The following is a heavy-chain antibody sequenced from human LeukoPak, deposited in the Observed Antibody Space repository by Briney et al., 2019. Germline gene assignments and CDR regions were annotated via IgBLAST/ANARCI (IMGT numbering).Heavy chain of an antibody. Sequence: ASVKVSCKASGYTFTSYDINWVRQATGQGLEWMGWMNPNSGNTGYAQKFQGRVTITADESTSTAYMELSSLRSEDTAVYYCASPVSYYYDSSGYSGLDYWGQGTLVTVSS. CDR3: ASPVSYYYDSSGYSGLDY. J-gene: IGHJ4*02. V-gene: IGHV1-8*01. CDR1: GYTFTSYD. D-gene: IGHD3-22*01. CDR2: MNPNSGNT.